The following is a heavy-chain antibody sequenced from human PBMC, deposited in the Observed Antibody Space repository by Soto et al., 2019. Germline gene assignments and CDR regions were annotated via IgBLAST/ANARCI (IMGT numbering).Heavy chain of an antibody. Sequence: SETLSLTCAVSGGSISSGGYSWSWIRQPPGKGLEWIGYIYHSGSTYYNPSLKSRVTISVDRSKNQFSLKLSSVTAADTAVYYCARGQLLWFGELFPHWFDPWGQGTLVTVSS. J-gene: IGHJ5*02. CDR3: ARGQLLWFGELFPHWFDP. CDR2: IYHSGST. V-gene: IGHV4-30-2*01. D-gene: IGHD3-10*01. CDR1: GGSISSGGYS.